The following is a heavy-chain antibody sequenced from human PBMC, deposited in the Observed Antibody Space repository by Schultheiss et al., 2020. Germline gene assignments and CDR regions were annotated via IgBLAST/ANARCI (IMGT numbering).Heavy chain of an antibody. J-gene: IGHJ4*02. D-gene: IGHD3-22*01. Sequence: SETLSLTCTVSGGSISSYYWSWIRQPPGKGLEWIGEINHSGSTNYNPSLKSRVTISVDTSKNQFSLKLSSVTAADTAVYYCAREIHYYDSSGYPVYYFDYWGQGTLVTSPQ. CDR1: GGSISSYY. V-gene: IGHV4-59*12. CDR3: AREIHYYDSSGYPVYYFDY. CDR2: INHSGST.